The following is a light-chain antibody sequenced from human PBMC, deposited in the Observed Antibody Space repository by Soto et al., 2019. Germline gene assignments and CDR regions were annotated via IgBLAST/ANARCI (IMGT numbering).Light chain of an antibody. V-gene: IGKV1-33*01. CDR2: DAS. CDR1: QDINIY. CDR3: QQYGNLPLT. J-gene: IGKJ4*01. Sequence: DIQMTQSPTSLSAFVGDRVTITCQASQDINIYLNWYQQKPGKAPKLLIYDASNLATGVPSRFSGSRSETDFTFSISSLQPEDIETYYCQQYGNLPLTFGGGTKVEI.